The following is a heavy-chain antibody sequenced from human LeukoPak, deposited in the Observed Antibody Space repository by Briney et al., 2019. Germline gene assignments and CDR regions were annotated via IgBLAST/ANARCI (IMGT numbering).Heavy chain of an antibody. D-gene: IGHD3-22*01. CDR3: AGFFYDSSGDAFDI. Sequence: SVKVPCKASVPTFTSYAINWVRQAPGQGLEWMGGFIPIFGSPTYAQNFQGRVTFTTDESRYTAYMELINLKSDDTAVYYCAGFFYDSSGDAFDIWGQGTMVTVSS. V-gene: IGHV1-69*05. CDR1: VPTFTSYA. CDR2: FIPIFGSP. J-gene: IGHJ3*02.